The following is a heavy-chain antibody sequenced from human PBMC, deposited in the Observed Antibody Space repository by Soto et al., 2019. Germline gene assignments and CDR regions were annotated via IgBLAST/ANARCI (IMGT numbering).Heavy chain of an antibody. Sequence: QVQLVESGGGVVQPGRSLRLSCAASGFTFSSYGMHWVRQAPGKGLEWVAVISYDGSNKYYADSVKCRFTISRNNSKKTLYLQMKSLRAEDTAVYYCAKDPRLDILPGPFDYWGQRTLVNVSS. D-gene: IGHD3-9*01. V-gene: IGHV3-30*18. CDR1: GFTFSSYG. CDR2: ISYDGSNK. CDR3: AKDPRLDILPGPFDY. J-gene: IGHJ4*02.